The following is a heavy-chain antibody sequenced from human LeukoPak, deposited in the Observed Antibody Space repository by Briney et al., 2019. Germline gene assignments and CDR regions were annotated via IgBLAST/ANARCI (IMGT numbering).Heavy chain of an antibody. CDR2: MNGGNGNT. CDR1: GYIFTDYA. CDR3: ARGRGTSGSNRDFYYYYYMDV. D-gene: IGHD2-15*01. V-gene: IGHV1-3*01. J-gene: IGHJ6*03. Sequence: ASVKVSSKASGYIFTDYAIHWLRQAPGQRPEWMGWMNGGNGNTKYSQKFQGRITLIRDTSAATAYMELSSLRHDDLAVYYCARGRGTSGSNRDFYYYYYMDVWGKGTTVTVSS.